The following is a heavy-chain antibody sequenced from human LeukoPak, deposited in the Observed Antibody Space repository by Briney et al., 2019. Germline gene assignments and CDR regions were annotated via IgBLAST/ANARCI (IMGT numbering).Heavy chain of an antibody. CDR1: GFTFSNYW. J-gene: IGHJ4*02. CDR2: INSDGSST. D-gene: IGHD4-23*01. Sequence: GGSLRLSCAASGFTFSNYWMHWVRQAPGKGLVWVSRINSDGSSTTYADSVKGRFTISRDNSKNTLYLQMKSLRAEDTAVYYCARDRGFDYGGNSGYFDYWGQGTLVTVSS. V-gene: IGHV3-74*01. CDR3: ARDRGFDYGGNSGYFDY.